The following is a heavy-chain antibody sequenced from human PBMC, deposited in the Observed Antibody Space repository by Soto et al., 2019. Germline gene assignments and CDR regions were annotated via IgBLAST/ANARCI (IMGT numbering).Heavy chain of an antibody. CDR3: ASARHIGP. CDR2: LDYSGTA. CDR1: GVSISSTSYN. J-gene: IGHJ5*02. Sequence: PSETLSLTCNVSGVSISSTSYNWGWIRQPPGKGLGWIGTLDYSGTAHYNPSLKSRINISADPSKNQVSLTLTSVNSLRVEDTGVYYCASARHIGPWGQGTLVTVSS. D-gene: IGHD2-21*01. V-gene: IGHV4-39*07.